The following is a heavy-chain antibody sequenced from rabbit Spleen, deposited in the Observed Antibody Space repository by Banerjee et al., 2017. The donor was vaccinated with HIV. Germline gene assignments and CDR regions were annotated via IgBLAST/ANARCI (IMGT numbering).Heavy chain of an antibody. CDR1: GFSFTNIYD. V-gene: IGHV1S40*01. Sequence: ESGGGLVKPGASLTLTCTASGFSFTNIYDMCWVRQAPGKGLEWIACIYGGSSGTTYYASWAKGRFTITRTSSTTVTLQMTSLTAADTATYFCLRGYIGSNFYVRYFNLWGQGTLVTVS. J-gene: IGHJ4*01. CDR3: LRGYIGSNFYVRYFNL. D-gene: IGHD8-1*01. CDR2: IYGGSSGTT.